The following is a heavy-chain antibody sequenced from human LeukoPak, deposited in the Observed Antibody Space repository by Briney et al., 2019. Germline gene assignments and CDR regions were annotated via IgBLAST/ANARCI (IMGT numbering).Heavy chain of an antibody. CDR2: INQSGTT. Sequence: SETLSLTCAIHGGSFSDNYWSWIRQPPGKGLEWIGEINQSGTTNYNPSLKSPVTISVDTSTNQFSLKLSSVTAADTAVYYCARTSKSPYDYVWGSDQLPYLFDYWGQGTLVTVSS. D-gene: IGHD3-16*02. J-gene: IGHJ4*02. CDR3: ARTSKSPYDYVWGSDQLPYLFDY. V-gene: IGHV4-34*01. CDR1: GGSFSDNY.